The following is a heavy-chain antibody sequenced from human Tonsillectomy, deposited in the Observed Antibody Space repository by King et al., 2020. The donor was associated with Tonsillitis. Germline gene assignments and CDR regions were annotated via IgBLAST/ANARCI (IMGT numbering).Heavy chain of an antibody. V-gene: IGHV3-48*02. Sequence: VQLVESGGGLVQPGGSLRLSCAASGFTFSSYSMNWVRQAPGKGLEWVSYISSSSSTIYYADSVKGRFTISRDNAKNSLYLQMNSLRDEDTAVYYCARDEPPYYYGSGSDYKNPLDVWGQGTTVTVSS. CDR1: GFTFSSYS. J-gene: IGHJ6*02. CDR3: ARDEPPYYYGSGSDYKNPLDV. CDR2: ISSSSSTI. D-gene: IGHD3-10*01.